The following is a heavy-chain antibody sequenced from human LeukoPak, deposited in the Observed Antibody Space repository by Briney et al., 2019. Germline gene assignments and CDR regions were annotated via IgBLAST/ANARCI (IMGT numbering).Heavy chain of an antibody. CDR1: GGSFSGYY. CDR2: INHSGST. J-gene: IGHJ5*02. V-gene: IGHV4-34*01. CDR3: ARAPRLNVGFDP. D-gene: IGHD3-16*01. Sequence: SETLSLTCAVYGGSFSGYYWSWIRQPPGKGLEWIGEINHSGSTNYNPSLKSRVTISVDTSKNQFSLKLSSVTAADTAVYYCARAPRLNVGFDPWGQGTLVTVSS.